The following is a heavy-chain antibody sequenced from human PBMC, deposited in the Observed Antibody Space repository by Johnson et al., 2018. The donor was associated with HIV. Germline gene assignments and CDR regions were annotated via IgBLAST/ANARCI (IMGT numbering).Heavy chain of an antibody. D-gene: IGHD6-13*01. J-gene: IGHJ3*02. CDR1: GFTFSSYG. Sequence: QVQLVESGGGVVQPGRSLRLSCAASGFTFSSYGMHWVRQAPGKGLEWVAVIWYDESNKYYADSVKGRFTISRDNSKNTLYLQMNSLRAEDTAVYYCAKDSSSWYGSAFDIWGQGTMVTVSA. V-gene: IGHV3-33*06. CDR3: AKDSSSWYGSAFDI. CDR2: IWYDESNK.